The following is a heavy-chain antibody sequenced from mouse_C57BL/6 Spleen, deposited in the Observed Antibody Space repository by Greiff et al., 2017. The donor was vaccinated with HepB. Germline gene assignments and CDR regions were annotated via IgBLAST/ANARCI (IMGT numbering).Heavy chain of an antibody. V-gene: IGHV1-59*01. CDR2: IDPSDSYT. CDR1: GYTFTSYW. Sequence: QVQLQQPGAELVRPGTSVKLSCKASGYTFTSYWMHWVKQRPGQGLEWIGVIDPSDSYTNYNQKFKGKATLTADTSSSTAYMQLSSLTSEDSAVYYCAREDLPNQGAWFAYWGQGTLVTVSA. J-gene: IGHJ3*01. D-gene: IGHD5-5*01. CDR3: AREDLPNQGAWFAY.